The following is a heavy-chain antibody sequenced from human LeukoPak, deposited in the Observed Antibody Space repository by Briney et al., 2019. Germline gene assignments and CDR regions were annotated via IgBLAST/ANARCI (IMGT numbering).Heavy chain of an antibody. CDR1: GFTFSDYY. Sequence: GGSLRLSCAASGFTFSDYYMSWIRQAPGKGLEWVSYISSSGSTIYYADSVKGRFTISRDNAKNSLYLQMNSLRAEDTAVYYCARDQDFWSGYYHYFDYWGQGTLATVSS. CDR3: ARDQDFWSGYYHYFDY. V-gene: IGHV3-11*01. D-gene: IGHD3-3*01. CDR2: ISSSGSTI. J-gene: IGHJ4*02.